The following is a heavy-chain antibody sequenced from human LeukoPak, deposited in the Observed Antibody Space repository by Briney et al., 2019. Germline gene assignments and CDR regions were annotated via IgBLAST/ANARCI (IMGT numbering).Heavy chain of an antibody. D-gene: IGHD6-6*01. V-gene: IGHV3-43*01. CDR3: ARSSSGYYYYYMDV. CDR2: ISWDGGST. Sequence: GGSLRLSCAASGFTFDDYTMHWVRQAPGKGLEWVSLISWDGGSTYYADSVKGRFTISRDNSKNSLYLQMNSLRTEDTALYYCARSSSGYYYYYMDVWGKGTTVTVSS. J-gene: IGHJ6*03. CDR1: GFTFDDYT.